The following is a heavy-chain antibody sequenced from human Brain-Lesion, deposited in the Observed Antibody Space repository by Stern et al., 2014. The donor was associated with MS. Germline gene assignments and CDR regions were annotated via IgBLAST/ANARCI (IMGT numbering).Heavy chain of an antibody. CDR1: GFTFDDYA. CDR2: ISWNSGTI. CDR3: ARDITGSSAYFAY. Sequence: EVQLVESGGDLVQPGRSLRLSCAAFGFTFDDYAMQWVRQAPGKGLEWVAGISWNSGTIGYADSVKGRFTTSRDNAYSSLYLQMNSLRPEDTALYYCARDITGSSAYFAYWGQGTLVTVSS. V-gene: IGHV3-9*01. J-gene: IGHJ4*02. D-gene: IGHD1-14*01.